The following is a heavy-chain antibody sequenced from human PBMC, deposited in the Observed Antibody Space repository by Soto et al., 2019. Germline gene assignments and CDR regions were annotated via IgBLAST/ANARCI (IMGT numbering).Heavy chain of an antibody. CDR1: GFSLSTSGVG. J-gene: IGHJ4*02. CDR2: IYWDDDK. D-gene: IGHD6-19*01. Sequence: SGPTLVNPTQTLTLTCTFSGFSLSTSGVGVGWIRQPPGKALERLALIYWDDDKRYSPSLKSRPTITKDTSKNQVVLTMSNMDPVDTARYYCAHIVVAGLGYYFDYWGQGTLVTVSS. V-gene: IGHV2-5*02. CDR3: AHIVVAGLGYYFDY.